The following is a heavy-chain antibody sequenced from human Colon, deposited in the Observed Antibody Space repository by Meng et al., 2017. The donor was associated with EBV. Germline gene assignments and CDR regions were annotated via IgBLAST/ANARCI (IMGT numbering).Heavy chain of an antibody. J-gene: IGHJ4*02. CDR1: GGSISISTW. Sequence: QVQLQESGPGLVXPXXXXXLTCAVSGGSISISTWWSWVRQPPGKGLEWIGEIYHSGGTNYNPSLRGRVTISLDKSKNQFSLTLRSVTAADTAVYYCARDPYATGWAGWGQGTLVTVSS. CDR3: ARDPYATGWAG. V-gene: IGHV4-4*02. CDR2: IYHSGGT. D-gene: IGHD6-19*01.